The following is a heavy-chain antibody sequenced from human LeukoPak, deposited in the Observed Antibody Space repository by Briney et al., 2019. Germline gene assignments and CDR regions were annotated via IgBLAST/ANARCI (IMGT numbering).Heavy chain of an antibody. J-gene: IGHJ4*02. CDR1: GFTFSTYG. CDR2: ISGSGGST. D-gene: IGHD6-13*01. V-gene: IGHV3-23*01. CDR3: AKTGGIAAAH. Sequence: PWGSLRLSCAASGFTFSTYGMTWVRQAPGKGLEWVSAISGSGGSTYYAYSVKGRFTISRDNSKNTLYLQMNSLRAEDTALYYCAKTGGIAAAHWGQGTLVTVSS.